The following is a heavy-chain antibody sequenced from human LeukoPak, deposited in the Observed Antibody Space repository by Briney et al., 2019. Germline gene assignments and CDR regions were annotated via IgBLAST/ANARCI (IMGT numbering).Heavy chain of an antibody. CDR2: ISAYNGNT. V-gene: IGHV1-18*01. CDR1: GYTFTSYG. Sequence: ASVKVSCKASGYTFTSYGISWVRQAPGQGLEWMGWISAYNGNTNYAQKLQGRVTMTTDTSTSTAYMELRSLRSDDTAVYYCASLRDYGNHYYFDYWGQGTLVTVSS. D-gene: IGHD4-11*01. J-gene: IGHJ4*02. CDR3: ASLRDYGNHYYFDY.